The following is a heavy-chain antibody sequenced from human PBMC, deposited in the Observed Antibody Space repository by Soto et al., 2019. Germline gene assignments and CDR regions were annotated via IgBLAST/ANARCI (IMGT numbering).Heavy chain of an antibody. CDR1: GFTFSYYW. V-gene: IGHV3-74*01. CDR2: IHSDGSST. CDR3: ARGDRGAFDL. D-gene: IGHD1-26*01. Sequence: EVQLVESGGGLVRPGGSLRLSCAASGFTFSYYWMHWVRQAPGKGLVWVSRIHSDGSSTTYADFVKGRFIISRDNASNTVDLQMTSVRVEDTAVYYCARGDRGAFDLWGQGTVVTVSS. J-gene: IGHJ3*01.